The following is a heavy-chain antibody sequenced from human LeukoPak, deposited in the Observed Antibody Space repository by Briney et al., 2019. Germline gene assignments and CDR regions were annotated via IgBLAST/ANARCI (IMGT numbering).Heavy chain of an antibody. J-gene: IGHJ4*02. D-gene: IGHD1-1*01. CDR1: GGSISSSSDY. Sequence: PSETLSLTCTVSGGSISSSSDYSGWIRQAPGKGLEWIGSIYYHENTYYNSSLKSRVTISVDTSKNQFYLKLNSVTAADTAVYFCARRAYSAAYWKHFDYWGQGTLVAVSS. CDR3: ARRAYSAAYWKHFDY. CDR2: IYYHENT. V-gene: IGHV4-39*01.